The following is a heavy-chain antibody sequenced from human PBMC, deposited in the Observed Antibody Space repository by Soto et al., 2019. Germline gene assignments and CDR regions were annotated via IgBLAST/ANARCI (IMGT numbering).Heavy chain of an antibody. CDR1: GGSISSGGYS. J-gene: IGHJ4*02. V-gene: IGHV4-30-2*01. Sequence: QLQLQVSGSGLVKPSQTLSLTCAVSGGSISSGGYSWSWIRQPPGKGLEWIGYIYHSGRTYYNPSLKSRVTISVDRSKNQFSLKLSSVTAADTAVYYCARVPDYWGQGTLVTVSS. D-gene: IGHD2-2*01. CDR2: IYHSGRT. CDR3: ARVPDY.